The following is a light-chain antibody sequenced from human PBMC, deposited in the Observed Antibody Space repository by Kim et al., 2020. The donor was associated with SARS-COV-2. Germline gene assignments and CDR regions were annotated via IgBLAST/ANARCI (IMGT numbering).Light chain of an antibody. J-gene: IGLJ1*01. Sequence: QRINSPCTGSSSNVGAGYDVQWYQHFPGTAPRLLIFGDRPRPSGIPDRFSGSQSGTSASLAITALQAEDDADYYCQSYDKTLSASVFGSRTKVTVL. CDR1: SSNVGAGYD. V-gene: IGLV1-40*01. CDR3: QSYDKTLSASV. CDR2: GDR.